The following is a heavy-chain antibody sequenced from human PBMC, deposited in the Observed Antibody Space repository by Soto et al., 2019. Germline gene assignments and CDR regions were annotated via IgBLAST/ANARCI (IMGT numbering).Heavy chain of an antibody. Sequence: PSETLSLTCSVSGVSVTTDTDYWSWIRQSPGKGLEWIGYIYHIGSTKYNPSLKGRVTISMDTSKNQFSLDLSSVTAADTALYYCARDERKICSGGKCYGNNWFDPWGQGTRVTVSS. CDR2: IYHIGST. CDR3: ARDERKICSGGKCYGNNWFDP. D-gene: IGHD2-15*01. J-gene: IGHJ5*02. V-gene: IGHV4-61*01. CDR1: GVSVTTDTDY.